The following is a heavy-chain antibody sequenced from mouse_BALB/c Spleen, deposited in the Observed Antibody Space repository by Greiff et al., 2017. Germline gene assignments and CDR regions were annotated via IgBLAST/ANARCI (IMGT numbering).Heavy chain of an antibody. CDR1: GYTFTSYT. V-gene: IGHV1-4*02. J-gene: IGHJ4*01. Sequence: QVQLQQSAAELARPGASVKMSCKASGYTFTSYTMHWVKQRPGQGLEWIGYINPSSGYTEYNQKFKDKTTLTADKSSSTAYMQLSSLTSEDSAVYYCARRGGYAMDYWGQGTSVTVSS. CDR3: ARRGGYAMDY. CDR2: INPSSGYT.